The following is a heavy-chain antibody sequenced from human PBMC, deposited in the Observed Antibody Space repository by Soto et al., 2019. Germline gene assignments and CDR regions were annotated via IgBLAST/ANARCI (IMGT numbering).Heavy chain of an antibody. CDR3: ARVGDSSGPADSFEY. CDR2: IYSGGST. CDR1: GFTVSSNY. D-gene: IGHD6-19*01. Sequence: EVQLVESGGGLVQPGGSLRLSCAASGFTVSSNYMSWVRQAPGKGLEWVSVIYSGGSTYYADSVKGRFTISRHNSKNTVYLHMNSLGGEDPAVYYCARVGDSSGPADSFEYWGQGTMVTVSS. V-gene: IGHV3-53*04. J-gene: IGHJ3*01.